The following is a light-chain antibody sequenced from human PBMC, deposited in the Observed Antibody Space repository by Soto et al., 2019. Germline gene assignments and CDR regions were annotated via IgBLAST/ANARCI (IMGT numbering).Light chain of an antibody. CDR1: SSDIGSYNR. J-gene: IGLJ3*02. CDR2: EVN. CDR3: SSFTSSSTGV. V-gene: IGLV2-18*02. Sequence: QSALTQPPSVSGSPGQSVTISCTGTSSDIGSYNRVSWYQQPPGTAPKLMIYEVNNRPSGVPDRFSGSKSGNTASLTISGLLTEDEADYYCSSFTSSSTGVFGGGTKLTVL.